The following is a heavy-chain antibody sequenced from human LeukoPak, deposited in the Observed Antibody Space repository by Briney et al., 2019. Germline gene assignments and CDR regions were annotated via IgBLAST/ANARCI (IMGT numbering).Heavy chain of an antibody. V-gene: IGHV3-7*01. J-gene: IGHJ4*02. Sequence: RPGGSLTLSCAPSGLLFSVLWMRWARHAPGQGRECVVHIKQDGGEKFHVDSVEGRFTISRDNAKKSLYLQMNSLRAEDTAVYYCAKDQHYYDSRAYYCYFDSWGPGILVTVSS. CDR3: AKDQHYYDSRAYYCYFDS. CDR2: IKQDGGEK. D-gene: IGHD3-22*01. CDR1: GLLFSVLW.